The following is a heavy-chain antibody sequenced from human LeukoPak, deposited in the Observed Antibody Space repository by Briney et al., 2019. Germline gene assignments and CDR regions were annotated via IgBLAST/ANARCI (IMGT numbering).Heavy chain of an antibody. D-gene: IGHD6-19*01. J-gene: IGHJ5*02. CDR1: GGSISSHY. CDR3: ARAVAGFGWFDP. Sequence: PSETLSLTCTVSGGSISSHYWSWIRQPPGKGLEWIGYIYYSGSTNYNPSLKSRVTISVDTSKNQFSLKLSSVTAADTAVYYCARAVAGFGWFDPWGQGTLVTASS. CDR2: IYYSGST. V-gene: IGHV4-59*11.